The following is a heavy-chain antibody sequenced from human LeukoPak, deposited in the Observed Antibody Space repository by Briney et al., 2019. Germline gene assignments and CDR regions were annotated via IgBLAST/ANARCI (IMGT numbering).Heavy chain of an antibody. CDR1: GFTFNDHA. CDR2: ITNTGGDT. V-gene: IGHV3-23*01. D-gene: IGHD1-26*01. Sequence: GGSLRLSCAASGFTFNDHAMAWVRQAPGKGLEYVSIITNTGGDTHYSDSVKGRFTISRDNSKSTLYLQMNSLTAEDTAVYHCAKGVGPFAPNGRVFDSWGQGTLVTVSS. CDR3: AKGVGPFAPNGRVFDS. J-gene: IGHJ4*02.